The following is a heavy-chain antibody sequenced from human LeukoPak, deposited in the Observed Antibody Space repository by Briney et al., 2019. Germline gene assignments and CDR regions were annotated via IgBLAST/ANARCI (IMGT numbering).Heavy chain of an antibody. CDR1: GGSVSSSSYY. CDR2: IYHSGST. D-gene: IGHD3-10*01. Sequence: SETLSLTCTVSGGSVSSSSYYWGWIRQPPGKGLEWIGSIYHSGSTYYNPSLKSRVTISVDTSKNQFSLKLSSVTAADTAVYYCARFGGIWGQGTMVTVSS. CDR3: ARFGGI. V-gene: IGHV4-39*07. J-gene: IGHJ3*02.